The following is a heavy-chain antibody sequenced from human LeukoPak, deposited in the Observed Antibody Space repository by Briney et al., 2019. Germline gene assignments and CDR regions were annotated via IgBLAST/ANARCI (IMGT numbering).Heavy chain of an antibody. V-gene: IGHV3-9*03. CDR3: AKGRGITIFGVVIH. Sequence: GGSLRLSCAASGFTFDDYAMHWVRQASAKGLEWVSGISWNSGSIGYADSVKGRFTTSRDNAKNSLYLQMNSLRAEDMALYYCAKGRGITIFGVVIHWGQGALVTVSS. CDR1: GFTFDDYA. J-gene: IGHJ4*02. CDR2: ISWNSGSI. D-gene: IGHD3-3*01.